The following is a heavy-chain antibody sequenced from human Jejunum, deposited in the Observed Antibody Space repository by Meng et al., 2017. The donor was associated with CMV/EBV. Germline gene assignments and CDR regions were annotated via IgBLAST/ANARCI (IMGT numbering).Heavy chain of an antibody. CDR3: ATEPPVSQTSSPIR. CDR1: GFIFGSYW. CDR2: IKPDGSEK. Sequence: GFIFGSYWMPWVRQAPGKGLEWVANIKPDGSEKYYVDSVKGRFTISRDNAENSLYLQMNSLRAEDTAVYYCATEPPVSQTSSPIRWGQGTLVTVSS. J-gene: IGHJ4*02. D-gene: IGHD6-13*01. V-gene: IGHV3-7*01.